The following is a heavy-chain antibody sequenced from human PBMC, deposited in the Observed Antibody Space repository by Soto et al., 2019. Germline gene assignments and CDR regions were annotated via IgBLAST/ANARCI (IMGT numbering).Heavy chain of an antibody. J-gene: IGHJ4*02. D-gene: IGHD1-7*01. Sequence: GGSLRLSCAASGFTFSSYAMSWVRQAPGKGLEWVSAISGSGGSTSYADSVKGRFTISRDNSKNTLYLQMNSLRAEDTDVYYCAKSTGTTHVYYWGQGTLVTVSS. CDR2: ISGSGGST. CDR1: GFTFSSYA. V-gene: IGHV3-23*01. CDR3: AKSTGTTHVYY.